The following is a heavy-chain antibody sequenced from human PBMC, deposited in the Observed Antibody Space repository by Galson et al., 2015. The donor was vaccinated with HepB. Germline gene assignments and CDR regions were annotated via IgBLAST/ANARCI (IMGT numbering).Heavy chain of an antibody. Sequence: SLRLSCAASGFTFSSYGMHWVRQAPGKGLEWVAVISYDGSNKYYADSVKGRFTISRDNSKNTLYLQMNSLRAEDTAVYYCAKDHGPEQPATYYMDVWGKGTTVTVSS. CDR2: ISYDGSNK. V-gene: IGHV3-30*18. CDR3: AKDHGPEQPATYYMDV. CDR1: GFTFSSYG. D-gene: IGHD6-13*01. J-gene: IGHJ6*03.